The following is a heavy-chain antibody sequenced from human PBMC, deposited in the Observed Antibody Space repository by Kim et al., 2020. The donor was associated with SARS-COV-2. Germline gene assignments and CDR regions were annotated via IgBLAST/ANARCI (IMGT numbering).Heavy chain of an antibody. CDR3: ARGRRYYDSSGYYSYLFDY. CDR2: INHSGST. V-gene: IGHV4-34*01. Sequence: SETLSLTCAVYGGSFSGYYWSWIRQPPGKGLEWIGEINHSGSTNYNPSLKSRVTISVDTSKNQFSLKLSSVTAADTAVYYCARGRRYYDSSGYYSYLFDYWGQGTLVTVSS. CDR1: GGSFSGYY. D-gene: IGHD3-22*01. J-gene: IGHJ4*02.